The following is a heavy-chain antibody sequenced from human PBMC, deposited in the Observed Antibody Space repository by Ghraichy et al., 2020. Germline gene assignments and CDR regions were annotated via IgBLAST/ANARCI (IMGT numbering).Heavy chain of an antibody. V-gene: IGHV3-21*01. Sequence: GGSLRLSCAASGFTFSGYSMNWVRQAPGKGLEWVSSISSSSNYIYYADSVKGRFTISRDNAKSSLYLQMNSLRAEDTAVYYCARDRTGSSGYYYGMDVWGQGTTVTVSS. CDR2: ISSSSNYI. D-gene: IGHD6-6*01. J-gene: IGHJ6*02. CDR3: ARDRTGSSGYYYGMDV. CDR1: GFTFSGYS.